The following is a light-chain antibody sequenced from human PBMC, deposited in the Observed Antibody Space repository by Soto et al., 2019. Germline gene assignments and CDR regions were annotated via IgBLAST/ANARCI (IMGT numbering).Light chain of an antibody. CDR3: QKDNSAPNT. CDR1: QDISNY. J-gene: IGKJ2*01. Sequence: DIQMTQSPSSLSASVGDRVTITCRAHQDISNYLAWYQQKPGKVPELLIYAASTLRTGVQSRFSGSGSGTVFTLTINNLQPEDVATYYWQKDNSAPNTFGRGTRLEIK. V-gene: IGKV1-27*01. CDR2: AAS.